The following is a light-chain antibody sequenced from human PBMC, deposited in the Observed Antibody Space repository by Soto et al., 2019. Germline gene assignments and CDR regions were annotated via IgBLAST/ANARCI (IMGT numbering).Light chain of an antibody. V-gene: IGLV1-47*02. CDR3: AAWDGSLSGRV. J-gene: IGLJ2*01. CDR2: GNN. CDR1: SSNIGSNY. Sequence: QAVVTQPPSASGTPGQRVTISCSGSSSNIGSNYVYWYQQLPGTAPKLLIYGNNQRPSGVPDRFSGSKSDTSASLAISGLRSEDEADYYCAAWDGSLSGRVFGGGTKLTVL.